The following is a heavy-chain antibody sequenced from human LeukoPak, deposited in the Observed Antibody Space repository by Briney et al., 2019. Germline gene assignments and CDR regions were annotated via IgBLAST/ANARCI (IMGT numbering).Heavy chain of an antibody. D-gene: IGHD3-3*01. V-gene: IGHV3-53*01. J-gene: IGHJ4*02. CDR2: IYSGGST. Sequence: PGGSLRLSCAASGFTVSSNYMSWVRQAPGKGLEWVSVIYSGGSTYYADSVKGRFTISRDNSKNTLYLQMNSLRAADTAVYYCAKDGSGYYTDVDYWGQGTLVTVSS. CDR1: GFTVSSNY. CDR3: AKDGSGYYTDVDY.